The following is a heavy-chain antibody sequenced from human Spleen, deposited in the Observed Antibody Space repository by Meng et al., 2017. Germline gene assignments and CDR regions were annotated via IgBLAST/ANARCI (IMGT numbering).Heavy chain of an antibody. CDR3: ARGVYDILTGYYAFDI. CDR1: GYSISSGYY. Sequence: SETLSLTCAVSGYSISSGYYWSWIRQPPGKGLEWIGYIYYSGSTNYNPSLKSRVTISVDTSKNQFSLKLSSVTAADTAVYYCARGVYDILTGYYAFDIWGQGTMVTVSS. D-gene: IGHD3-9*01. CDR2: IYYSGST. V-gene: IGHV4-61*01. J-gene: IGHJ3*02.